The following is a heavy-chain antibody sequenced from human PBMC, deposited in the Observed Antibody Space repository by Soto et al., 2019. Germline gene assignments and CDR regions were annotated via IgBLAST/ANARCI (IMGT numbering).Heavy chain of an antibody. J-gene: IGHJ4*02. V-gene: IGHV3-30*18. CDR3: AKDSSSWYMMGGYFDY. CDR2: ISYDGSSK. Sequence: QVQLVESGGGVVQPGRSLRLSCAASGFTFSTYGMHWVRQAPGRGLEWVAVISYDGSSKYYADSVKGRFTISRDNSKNTLYLQMNSLRAEDTAVYYCAKDSSSWYMMGGYFDYWGQGTLVTVAS. D-gene: IGHD6-13*01. CDR1: GFTFSTYG.